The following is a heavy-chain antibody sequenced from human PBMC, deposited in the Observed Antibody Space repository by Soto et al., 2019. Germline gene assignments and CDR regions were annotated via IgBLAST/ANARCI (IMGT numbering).Heavy chain of an antibody. D-gene: IGHD2-2*01. Sequence: QVQLVQSGAEVKKPGASVKVSCKASGYTFSNYDVNWVRLATGQGPEWMGGMNPKSGTTVYAQKFQGRVTLTRMTSISTVYMELSSLTSEDTAVYHCATCTSSYCTSTSHLADWGQGTLVTVYS. V-gene: IGHV1-8*01. CDR2: MNPKSGTT. CDR1: GYTFSNYD. CDR3: ATCTSSYCTSTSHLAD. J-gene: IGHJ4*02.